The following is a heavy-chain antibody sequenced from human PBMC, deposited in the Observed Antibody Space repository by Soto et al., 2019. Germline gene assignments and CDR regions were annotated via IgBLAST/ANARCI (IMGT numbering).Heavy chain of an antibody. CDR2: IYYSGST. V-gene: IGHV4-61*01. J-gene: IGHJ5*02. CDR1: GGSVSSGSYY. Sequence: SESLSLTWTVSGGSVSSGSYYWGWIRQPPGKGLEGTGHIYYSGSTNYNPSLKSRVTISVDTSKNQFSLKLSSVTAADTAVYYCASLTHHTAYNWFDPWGQGTLVTVSS. CDR3: ASLTHHTAYNWFDP.